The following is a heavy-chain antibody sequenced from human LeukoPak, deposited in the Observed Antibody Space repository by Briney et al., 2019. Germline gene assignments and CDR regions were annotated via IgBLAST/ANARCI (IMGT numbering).Heavy chain of an antibody. CDR2: MFYNGAT. D-gene: IGHD2-8*02. Sequence: SETLSLTCSVSGGSISSSEYYWGWIRQPPGKGLEWLGNMFYNGATKSNPSLSSRVTMSIDTSKNQFSLKLRSATAADTAVYYCAREARFALPVVGSGDYWGQGTLVTVSS. J-gene: IGHJ4*02. CDR3: AREARFALPVVGSGDY. V-gene: IGHV4-39*07. CDR1: GGSISSSEYY.